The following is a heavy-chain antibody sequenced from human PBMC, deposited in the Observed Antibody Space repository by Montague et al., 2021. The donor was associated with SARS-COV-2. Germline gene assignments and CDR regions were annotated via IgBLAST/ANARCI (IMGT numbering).Heavy chain of an antibody. D-gene: IGHD3-10*01. J-gene: IGHJ5*02. Sequence: SVKVSCKASGYTFTSYGISWVRQAPVQGLEWMGWISAYNGNTNYXQKLQGRVTMTTDTSTSTAYMELRSLRSDDTAVYYCARVRYYGSGSYYVKWFDPWGQGTLVTVSS. V-gene: IGHV1-18*01. CDR1: GYTFTSYG. CDR3: ARVRYYGSGSYYVKWFDP. CDR2: ISAYNGNT.